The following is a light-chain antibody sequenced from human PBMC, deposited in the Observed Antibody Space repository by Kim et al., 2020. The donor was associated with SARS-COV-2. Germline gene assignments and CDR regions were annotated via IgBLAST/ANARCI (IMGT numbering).Light chain of an antibody. CDR1: SSDVGGYNV. Sequence: GQSVTISCTGTSSDVGGYNVVSWYQHHPGKAPKLMIYDVSKRPSGVPDRFSGSKSGNTASLIISGLQAEDEADYYCCSYAGSYTRVFGGGTQLTVL. CDR3: CSYAGSYTRV. CDR2: DVS. V-gene: IGLV2-11*01. J-gene: IGLJ3*02.